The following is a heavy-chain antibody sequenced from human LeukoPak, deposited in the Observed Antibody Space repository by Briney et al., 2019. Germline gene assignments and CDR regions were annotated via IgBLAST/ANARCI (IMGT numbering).Heavy chain of an antibody. CDR3: AREWDSGSSSIDY. CDR2: ISGSGGST. V-gene: IGHV3-23*01. D-gene: IGHD5-12*01. CDR1: GFTFSSYA. J-gene: IGHJ4*02. Sequence: PGGSLRLSCAASGFTFSSYAMSWVRQAPGKGLEWVSAISGSGGSTYYADSVKGRFTISRDNSKNTLYLQMNSLRAEDTAIYYCAREWDSGSSSIDYWGPGILVTVSS.